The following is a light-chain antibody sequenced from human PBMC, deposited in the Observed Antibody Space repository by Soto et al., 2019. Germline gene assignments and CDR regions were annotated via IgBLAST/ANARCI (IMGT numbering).Light chain of an antibody. CDR3: CSYAGTYTFV. CDR2: EGS. CDR1: SSDGGSYNL. J-gene: IGLJ1*01. V-gene: IGLV2-23*01. Sequence: QSVLTQPASVSGSPGQSITISCTGTSSDGGSYNLVSWYQQHPGKVPILMIYEGSKRPSGVSNRFSGSKSGDTASLTISGLETEDEADYYSCSYAGTYTFVFGTGTKVTVL.